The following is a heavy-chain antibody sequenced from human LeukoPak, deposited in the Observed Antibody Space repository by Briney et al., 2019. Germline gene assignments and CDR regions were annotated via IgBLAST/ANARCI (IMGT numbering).Heavy chain of an antibody. J-gene: IGHJ4*02. CDR1: GFTFSSYG. CDR2: TSYDGSNK. V-gene: IGHV3-30*18. Sequence: PGGSLRLSCAASGFTFSSYGMHWVRQAPGKGLEWVAVTSYDGSNKYYADSVKGRFTISRDNSKNTLYLQMNSLRAEDTAVYYCAKRGSGRLFDYWGQGTLVTVSS. CDR3: AKRGSGRLFDY. D-gene: IGHD2-15*01.